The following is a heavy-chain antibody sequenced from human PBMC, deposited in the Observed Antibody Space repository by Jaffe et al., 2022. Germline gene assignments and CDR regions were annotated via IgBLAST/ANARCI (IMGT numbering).Heavy chain of an antibody. V-gene: IGHV1-69*05. CDR3: ARDRDITVVTPLDAFDI. CDR1: GGTFSSYA. Sequence: QVQLVQSGAEVKKPGSSVKVSCKASGGTFSSYAISWVRQAPGQGLEWMGGIIPIFGTANYAQKFQGRVTITTDESTSTAYMELSSLRSEDTAVYYCARDRDITVVTPLDAFDIWGQGTMVTVSS. J-gene: IGHJ3*02. CDR2: IIPIFGTA. D-gene: IGHD2-21*02.